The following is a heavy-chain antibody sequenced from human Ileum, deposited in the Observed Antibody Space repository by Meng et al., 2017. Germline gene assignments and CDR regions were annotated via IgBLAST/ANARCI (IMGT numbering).Heavy chain of an antibody. CDR2: IGKDGGDT. CDR1: GFTLSTYW. V-gene: IGHV3-7*01. J-gene: IGHJ4*02. CDR3: ARDTDWHNFDS. D-gene: IGHD2-21*01. Sequence: GESLKISCVASGFTLSTYWMTWARQAPGKGLEWVANIGKDGGDTYYADSVNGRFTISRDNAKNSVVLQMSNLRVEDTAVYYCARDTDWHNFDSWGQGTLVTVSS.